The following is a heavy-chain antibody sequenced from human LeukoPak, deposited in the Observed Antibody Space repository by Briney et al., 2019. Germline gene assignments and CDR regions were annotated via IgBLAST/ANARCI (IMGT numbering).Heavy chain of an antibody. CDR1: GYSFTSYW. V-gene: IGHV5-51*01. Sequence: GESLKISCKGSGYSFTSYWIGWVRQMPGKGLECLGIIYPGDSDTRYSPSFQGQVTISADRSISTAYLQWSSLKASDTAMYYCARHETGPYFDYWGQGTLVTVSS. D-gene: IGHD1-1*01. CDR3: ARHETGPYFDY. CDR2: IYPGDSDT. J-gene: IGHJ4*02.